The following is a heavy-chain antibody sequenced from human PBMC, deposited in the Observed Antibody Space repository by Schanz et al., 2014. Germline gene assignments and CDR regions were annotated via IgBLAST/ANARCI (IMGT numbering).Heavy chain of an antibody. D-gene: IGHD3-9*01. Sequence: EVQLVESGGAFIQPGGSLRLSCEASGFTFSRYWMHWVRQAPGKGLEWVSRLNFDETYTSYADSVKGRFTISRDNAKNLVYLQMNSLRAEDTAVYYCARVRYDILTDYYTEYYFDSWGQGTLVAVSS. CDR2: LNFDETYT. J-gene: IGHJ4*02. CDR1: GFTFSRYW. CDR3: ARVRYDILTDYYTEYYFDS. V-gene: IGHV3-74*01.